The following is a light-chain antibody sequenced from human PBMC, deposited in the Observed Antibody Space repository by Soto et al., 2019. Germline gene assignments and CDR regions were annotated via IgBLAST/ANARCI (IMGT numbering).Light chain of an antibody. CDR2: GNN. CDR3: QSYDSSLINSV. CDR1: ISNIGAGYD. Sequence: QSVLTQSPSASGTPGQRVTISCTGSISNIGAGYDVHWYQQFPGKVPKLLIHGNNNRPSGVPDRFSGSTSGTSASLAITGLQAEDEADYYCQSYDSSLINSVFGGGTKLTVL. J-gene: IGLJ3*02. V-gene: IGLV1-40*01.